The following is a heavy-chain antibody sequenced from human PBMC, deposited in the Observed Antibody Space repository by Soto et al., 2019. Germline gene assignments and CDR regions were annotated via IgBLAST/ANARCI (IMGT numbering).Heavy chain of an antibody. J-gene: IGHJ5*01. CDR3: ARDRTGYYRVSLLDS. CDR2: ISSSSYI. D-gene: IGHD3-9*01. CDR1: GFTFSSYS. Sequence: PGGSLRLSCAASGFTFSSYSMNWVRQAPGKGLEWVSSISSSSYIYYADSVKGRFTISRDNAKNSLYLQMNSLRAEDTAVYYCARDRTGYYRVSLLDSSAQGTLVIGSS. V-gene: IGHV3-21*01.